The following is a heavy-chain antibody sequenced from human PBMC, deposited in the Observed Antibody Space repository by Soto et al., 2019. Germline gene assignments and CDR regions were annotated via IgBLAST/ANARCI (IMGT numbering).Heavy chain of an antibody. V-gene: IGHV1-2*02. Sequence: ASVKVSCKASGFSFTGYYIHWLRQAPGQGLEWMGWINAHSGGTEYAQKFQGRVTLTRDTSIATAYLTLTSLTSGDTALYYCAKDLTRQLAYWLDPWGPGTLVTVSS. D-gene: IGHD6-6*01. CDR3: AKDLTRQLAYWLDP. CDR2: INAHSGGT. J-gene: IGHJ5*02. CDR1: GFSFTGYY.